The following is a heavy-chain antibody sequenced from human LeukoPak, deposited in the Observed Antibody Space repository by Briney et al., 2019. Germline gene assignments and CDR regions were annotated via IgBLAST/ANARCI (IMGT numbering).Heavy chain of an antibody. V-gene: IGHV3-23*01. CDR3: AKVLGTHSGYDWDGRPPQQTYFDY. D-gene: IGHD5-12*01. Sequence: SGGSLRLSCAASGFTFSSYAMSWVRQAPGKGLEWVSASSGSGGSTYYADSVKGRFTISRDNSKNTLYLQMNSLRAEDTAVYYCAKVLGTHSGYDWDGRPPQQTYFDYWGQGILVTVSS. CDR1: GFTFSSYA. J-gene: IGHJ4*02. CDR2: SSGSGGST.